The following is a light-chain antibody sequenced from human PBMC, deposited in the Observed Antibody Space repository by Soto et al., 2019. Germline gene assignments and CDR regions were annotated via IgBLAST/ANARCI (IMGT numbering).Light chain of an antibody. CDR2: AAS. V-gene: IGKV3-15*01. Sequence: EIVMTQSPATLSVSPGERATLSCRASQSVSSNLAWYQQKPGQAPGLLIYAASTRATGTPARFSGTGSGTEFTLTISSLQSEDFAVYYCQQYNNWPPTFGQGTKVEIK. J-gene: IGKJ1*01. CDR1: QSVSSN. CDR3: QQYNNWPPT.